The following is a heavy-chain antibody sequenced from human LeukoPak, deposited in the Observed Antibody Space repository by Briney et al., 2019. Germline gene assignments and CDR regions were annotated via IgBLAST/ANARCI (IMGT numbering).Heavy chain of an antibody. CDR2: ISYDGSNE. CDR3: ARGRSGYWFDP. V-gene: IGHV3-30*04. D-gene: IGHD3-3*01. Sequence: GRSLRLSCAASRFTFTSYALHWVRQAPGEGLEWVAFISYDGSNEYHADSVKGRFTISRDNSRNTLYLQMNSLRGEDTAVYYCARGRSGYWFDPWGQGTLVTVSS. CDR1: RFTFTSYA. J-gene: IGHJ5*02.